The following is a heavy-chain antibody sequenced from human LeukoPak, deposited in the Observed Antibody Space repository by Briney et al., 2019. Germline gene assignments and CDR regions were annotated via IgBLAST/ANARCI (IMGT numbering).Heavy chain of an antibody. CDR1: GGTFSSYA. V-gene: IGHV1-69*13. CDR3: ARASVSGYYYGSGSPYYFDY. CDR2: IIPIFGTA. D-gene: IGHD3-10*01. J-gene: IGHJ4*02. Sequence: ASVKVSCKASGGTFSSYAISWVRQAPGQGLEWMGGIIPIFGTANYAQKFQGRVTITADESTSTAYMELSSLRSEDTAVYYCARASVSGYYYGSGSPYYFDYWGQGTLVTVSS.